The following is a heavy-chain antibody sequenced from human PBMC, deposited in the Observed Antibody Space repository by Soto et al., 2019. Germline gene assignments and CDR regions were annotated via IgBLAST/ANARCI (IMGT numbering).Heavy chain of an antibody. CDR3: ARIRYRYYYGMDV. Sequence: GESLKISCKGSGYKFNSYWIAWVRQMPGKGLEWMGIIYPGDSDTRYSPSFQGQVTISADKSISTAYLQWSSLKASDTAMYYCARIRYRYYYGMDVWGQGTTVTVSS. V-gene: IGHV5-51*01. CDR1: GYKFNSYW. CDR2: IYPGDSDT. D-gene: IGHD1-1*01. J-gene: IGHJ6*02.